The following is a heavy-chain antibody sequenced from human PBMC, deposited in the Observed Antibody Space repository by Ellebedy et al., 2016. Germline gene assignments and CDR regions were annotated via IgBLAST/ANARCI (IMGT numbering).Heavy chain of an antibody. CDR1: GFTVSSNY. V-gene: IGHV3-53*01. CDR2: IYSGGST. CDR3: AREYQLLYYYYYYGMDV. Sequence: GESLKISXAASGFTVSSNYMSWVRQAPGKGLEWVSVIYSGGSTYYADSVKGRFTISRDNSKNTLYLQMNSLRAEDTAVYYCAREYQLLYYYYYYGMDVWGQGTTVTVSS. D-gene: IGHD2-2*01. J-gene: IGHJ6*02.